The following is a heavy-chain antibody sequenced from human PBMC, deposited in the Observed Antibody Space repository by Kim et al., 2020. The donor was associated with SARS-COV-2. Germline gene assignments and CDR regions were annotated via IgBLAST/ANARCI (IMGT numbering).Heavy chain of an antibody. J-gene: IGHJ5*02. V-gene: IGHV1-2*06. D-gene: IGHD3-10*01. CDR1: GYTFTGYY. CDR3: ASLWFGELVNGSWFDP. Sequence: ASVKVSCKASGYTFTGYYMHWVRQAPGQGLEWMGRINPNSGGTNYAQKFQGRVTMTRDTSISTAYMELSRLRSDDTAVYYCASLWFGELVNGSWFDPWGQGTLVTVSS. CDR2: INPNSGGT.